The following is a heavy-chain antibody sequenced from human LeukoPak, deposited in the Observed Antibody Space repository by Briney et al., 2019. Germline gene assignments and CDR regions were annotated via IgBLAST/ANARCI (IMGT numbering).Heavy chain of an antibody. Sequence: ASVKVSCKASGYTFTSYYMHWVRQAPGQGLEWIGIINPSGGSTSYAQKFQGRVTMTRDTTTSTVYMELSSLRSEDTAVYYCAFGYSSGWPQFDYWGQGTLVTVSS. CDR3: AFGYSSGWPQFDY. CDR1: GYTFTSYY. D-gene: IGHD6-19*01. V-gene: IGHV1-46*03. CDR2: INPSGGST. J-gene: IGHJ4*02.